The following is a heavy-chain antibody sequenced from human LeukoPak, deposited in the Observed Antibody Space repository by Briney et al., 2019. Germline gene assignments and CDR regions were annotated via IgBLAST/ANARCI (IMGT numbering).Heavy chain of an antibody. J-gene: IGHJ5*02. CDR1: GGSISSYY. D-gene: IGHD3-10*01. Sequence: SETLSLTCTVSGGSISSYYWSWIRHPPGKGLEWIGYIYYSGSTNYNPSLKSRVTISVDTSKNQFSLKLSSVTAADTAVYYCARASITMVRGVPGWFDPWGQGTLVTVSS. V-gene: IGHV4-59*08. CDR3: ARASITMVRGVPGWFDP. CDR2: IYYSGST.